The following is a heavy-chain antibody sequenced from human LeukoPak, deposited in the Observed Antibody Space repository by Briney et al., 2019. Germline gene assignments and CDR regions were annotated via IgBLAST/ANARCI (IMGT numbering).Heavy chain of an antibody. Sequence: SETLSLTCTVSGGSISNNYWSWIRQPPGKGLEWIGYVYYSGSTNYNPSPKTRVTISVDTSKNQFSLKLSSVTAADTAVYYCARYFCSGTCYYFDYWGQGTLVTVSS. V-gene: IGHV4-59*01. CDR2: VYYSGST. CDR1: GGSISNNY. J-gene: IGHJ4*02. CDR3: ARYFCSGTCYYFDY. D-gene: IGHD2-2*01.